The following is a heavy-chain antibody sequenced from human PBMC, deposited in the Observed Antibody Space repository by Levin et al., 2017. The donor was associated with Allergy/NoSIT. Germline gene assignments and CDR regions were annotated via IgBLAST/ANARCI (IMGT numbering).Heavy chain of an antibody. CDR3: ARDSGFLEWLLYNGMDV. J-gene: IGHJ6*02. Sequence: GGSLRLSCAASGFTFSDYYMSWIRQAPGKGLEWVSYISSSGSTIYYADSVKGRFTISRDNAKNSLYLQMNSLRAEDTAVYYCARDSGFLEWLLYNGMDVWGQGTTVTVSS. V-gene: IGHV3-11*01. CDR2: ISSSGSTI. CDR1: GFTFSDYY. D-gene: IGHD3-3*01.